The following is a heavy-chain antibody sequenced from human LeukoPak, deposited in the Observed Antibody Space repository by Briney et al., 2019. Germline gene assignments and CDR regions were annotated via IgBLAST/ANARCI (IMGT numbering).Heavy chain of an antibody. Sequence: SETLSLTCTVSGGSISSSSYYWGWIRQPPGKGLEWIGSIYYSGSTYYNPSLKSRVTISVDTSKNQFSLKLSSVTAADTAVYYCARQGDGYNFLDYWGQGTLVTVFS. D-gene: IGHD5-24*01. CDR2: IYYSGST. J-gene: IGHJ4*02. CDR3: ARQGDGYNFLDY. CDR1: GGSISSSSYY. V-gene: IGHV4-39*01.